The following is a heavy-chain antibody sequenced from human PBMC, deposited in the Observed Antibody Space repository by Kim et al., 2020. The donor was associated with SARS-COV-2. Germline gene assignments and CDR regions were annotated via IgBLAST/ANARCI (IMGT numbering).Heavy chain of an antibody. CDR3: ARESCDGIVFVDP. J-gene: IGHJ5*01. D-gene: IGHD2-21*01. CDR2: INPKSGDT. CDR1: GYIFIDYF. Sequence: ASVKVSCKASGYIFIDYFLHWFRQAPGQGLEWMGQINPKSGDTDYAQKFRGRISMTRDTSVSAVYMELSGLRSDAAALYFCARESCDGIVFVDPWGEG. V-gene: IGHV1-2*06.